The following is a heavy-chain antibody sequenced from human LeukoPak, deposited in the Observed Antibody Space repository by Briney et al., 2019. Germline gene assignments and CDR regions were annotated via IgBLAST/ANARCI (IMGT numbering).Heavy chain of an antibody. Sequence: SETLSLTCTVSGGSISSYYWNWIRQPAGKGLEWIGRIYTSGSTNYNPSLKSRVTMSVDTSKNQFSLKLSSVTAADTAVYYCARDKRGADCSSTSCLYYYYMDVWGKGTTVTVSS. CDR3: ARDKRGADCSSTSCLYYYYMDV. CDR2: IYTSGST. CDR1: GGSISSYY. D-gene: IGHD2-2*01. J-gene: IGHJ6*03. V-gene: IGHV4-4*07.